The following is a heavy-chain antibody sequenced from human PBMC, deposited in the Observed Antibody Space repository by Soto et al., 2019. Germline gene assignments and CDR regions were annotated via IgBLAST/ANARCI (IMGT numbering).Heavy chain of an antibody. D-gene: IGHD3-3*01. CDR2: INHSGST. CDR1: GGSFSGYY. J-gene: IGHJ6*03. V-gene: IGHV4-34*01. CDR3: ARGSNTIFGVVIPDYYYYMDV. Sequence: QVQLEQWGAGLLKPSETLSLTCAVYGGSFSGYYWSWIRQPPGKGLEWNGEINHSGSTNYNPSLKSRVTISVDTSKNQFSLKLSSVTAADTAVYYCARGSNTIFGVVIPDYYYYMDVWGKGTTVTVSS.